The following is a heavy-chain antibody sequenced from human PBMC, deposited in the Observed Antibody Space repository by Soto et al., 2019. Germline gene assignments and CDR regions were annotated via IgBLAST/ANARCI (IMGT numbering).Heavy chain of an antibody. CDR2: INYRWTT. J-gene: IGHJ4*02. V-gene: IGHV4-31*03. CDR1: GGSIINGDTY. Sequence: QVQLQESGPGLVKPSQTLSLTCTVSGGSIINGDTYLNWIRQHPEKGLEWMGYINYRWTTNYNPALKSRILISIDTSKNQFSLRLTSVTAADTAVYSCARDAPGVAPYWGQGTLVTVSS. CDR3: ARDAPGVAPY. D-gene: IGHD2-15*01.